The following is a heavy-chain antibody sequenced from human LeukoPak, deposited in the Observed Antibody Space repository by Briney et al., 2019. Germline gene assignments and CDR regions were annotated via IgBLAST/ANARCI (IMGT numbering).Heavy chain of an antibody. D-gene: IGHD2-2*01. CDR3: AKGCSSTSCPDGHYYGMDV. Sequence: GGSLRLSCAASGFTFDDYAMHWVRQAPGKGLEWVSDISWNSGSLGYADSVKGRFTISRDNAKNSLYLEMNSLRAEDTALYYCAKGCSSTSCPDGHYYGMDVWGQGTTVIVSS. CDR2: ISWNSGSL. V-gene: IGHV3-9*01. CDR1: GFTFDDYA. J-gene: IGHJ6*02.